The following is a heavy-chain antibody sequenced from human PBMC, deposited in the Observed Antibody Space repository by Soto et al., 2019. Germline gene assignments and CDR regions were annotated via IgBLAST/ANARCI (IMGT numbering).Heavy chain of an antibody. D-gene: IGHD2-2*01. Sequence: GGSLRLSCAASGFTFSSYVMHWVRQAPGKGLEWVAVISYDGSNKYSADPVKGRFTISRDNSKHTLFLQMNSLRPEETAVYYCAKDLEGYCSSTSCYTYFGLDVWGQGTTVTVSS. CDR3: AKDLEGYCSSTSCYTYFGLDV. J-gene: IGHJ6*02. CDR1: GFTFSSYV. CDR2: ISYDGSNK. V-gene: IGHV3-30*18.